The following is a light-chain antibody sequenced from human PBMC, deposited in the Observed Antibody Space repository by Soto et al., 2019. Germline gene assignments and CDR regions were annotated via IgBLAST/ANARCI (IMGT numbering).Light chain of an antibody. J-gene: IGLJ1*01. Sequence: QTVLTHPASESGSPGQSITISCSGTSSDIGSYNHVAWYQQFPGKSPKLMIYAVSDRPSGVSDRFSGSKSGITASLTISGLQTEDEADYYCISYTDRQSYLFGTGTKVTAL. CDR1: SSDIGSYNH. CDR2: AVS. V-gene: IGLV2-14*03. CDR3: ISYTDRQSYL.